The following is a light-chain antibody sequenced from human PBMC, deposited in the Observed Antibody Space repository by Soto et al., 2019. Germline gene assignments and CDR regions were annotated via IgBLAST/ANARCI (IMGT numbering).Light chain of an antibody. V-gene: IGLV7-43*01. CDR3: LLYYDGAQV. J-gene: IGLJ3*02. CDR1: TGAVTSGYY. Sequence: QAVVTQEPSLTVSPGETVTLTCASSTGAVTSGYYPNWFQQKPGQAPRPLIYSINNKHSWTPARFSGSRLGDKAALTLSGVQPEDEAEYYCLLYYDGAQVFGGGTKLTVL. CDR2: SIN.